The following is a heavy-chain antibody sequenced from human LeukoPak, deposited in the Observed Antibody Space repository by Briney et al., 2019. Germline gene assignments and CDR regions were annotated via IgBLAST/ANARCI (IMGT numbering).Heavy chain of an antibody. D-gene: IGHD6-19*01. V-gene: IGHV3-21*01. CDR2: ISSSSSYI. J-gene: IGHJ6*03. CDR3: ARDAVAGTLRYYYYMDV. CDR1: GFTFSSYS. Sequence: GGSLRLSCAASGFTFSSYSMNWVRQAPGKGLEWVSSISSSSSYIYYADSVKCRFTIYRANAKNSLYLQMNSLRAEDTAVYYCARDAVAGTLRYYYYMDVWGKGTTVTVSS.